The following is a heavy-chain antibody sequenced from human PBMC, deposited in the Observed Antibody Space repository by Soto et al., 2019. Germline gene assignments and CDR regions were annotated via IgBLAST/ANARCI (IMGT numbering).Heavy chain of an antibody. J-gene: IGHJ5*02. Sequence: QVQLVQSGAEVKKPGASVKVSCKVSGYTLTELSMHWVRQAPGKGLEWMGGFDPEDGETIYAQKFQGRVTMTEDTSTDTAYMELSSLRSEDTAVYYCATAFPMTTVTIWSRGDSTWWFDPWGQGTLVTVSS. CDR2: FDPEDGET. V-gene: IGHV1-24*01. D-gene: IGHD4-17*01. CDR1: GYTLTELS. CDR3: ATAFPMTTVTIWSRGDSTWWFDP.